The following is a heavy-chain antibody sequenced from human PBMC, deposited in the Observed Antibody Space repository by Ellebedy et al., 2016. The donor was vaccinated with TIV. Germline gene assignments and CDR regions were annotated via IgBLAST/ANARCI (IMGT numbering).Heavy chain of an antibody. J-gene: IGHJ4*02. CDR3: ARDRGSYRLGIGY. D-gene: IGHD1-26*01. CDR1: GFTFSSYG. CDR2: ISYDGMNK. V-gene: IGHV3-33*01. Sequence: GGSLRLSXAASGFTFSSYGMHWVRQAPGKGLEWVAVISYDGMNKYYTDSVKGRFTISRDNSKNTLYLQMNILRAEDTAVYYCARDRGSYRLGIGYWGQGTLVTVSS.